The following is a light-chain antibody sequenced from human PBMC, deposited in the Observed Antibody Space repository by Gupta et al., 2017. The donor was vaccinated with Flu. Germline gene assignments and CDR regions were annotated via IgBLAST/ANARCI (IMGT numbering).Light chain of an antibody. Sequence: PSTLSASVGERVTITCRASQSMRSSLAWYRQKSGKAPKLLIYKGSSLESGVQSRCSGSGAGTEFTLTIRSLETDDVATYYCQPYKNDPWTFGQGTKVEIK. CDR1: QSMRSS. V-gene: IGKV1-5*03. CDR2: KGS. J-gene: IGKJ1*01. CDR3: QPYKNDPWT.